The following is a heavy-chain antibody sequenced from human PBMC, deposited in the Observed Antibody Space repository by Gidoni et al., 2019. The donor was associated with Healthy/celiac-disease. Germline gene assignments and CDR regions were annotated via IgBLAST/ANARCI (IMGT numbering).Heavy chain of an antibody. CDR3: ARVPSRRVPAAMHYYYYGMDV. D-gene: IGHD2-2*01. CDR2: INHSGST. J-gene: IGHJ6*02. CDR1: GGSFSGYY. Sequence: QVQLQQWGAGLLKPSETLSLTCAVYGGSFSGYYWSWIRQPPGKGLEWIGEINHSGSTNYNPSLKSRVTISVDTSKNQFSLKLSSVTAADTAVYYCARVPSRRVPAAMHYYYYGMDVWGQGTTVTVSS. V-gene: IGHV4-34*01.